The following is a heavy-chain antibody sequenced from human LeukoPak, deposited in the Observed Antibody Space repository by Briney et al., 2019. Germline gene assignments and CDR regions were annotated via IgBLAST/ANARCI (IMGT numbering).Heavy chain of an antibody. CDR2: MNPNSGNT. J-gene: IGHJ4*02. V-gene: IGHV1-8*03. D-gene: IGHD3-3*01. CDR1: GYTFTSYD. CDR3: ATDRYYDFWSGFDY. Sequence: GASVKVSCKASGYTFTSYDINWVRQATGQGLEWMGWMNPNSGNTGYAQKFQGRVTITRNTSISTAYMELSSLRSEDTAVYYCATDRYYDFWSGFDYWGQGTLVTVSS.